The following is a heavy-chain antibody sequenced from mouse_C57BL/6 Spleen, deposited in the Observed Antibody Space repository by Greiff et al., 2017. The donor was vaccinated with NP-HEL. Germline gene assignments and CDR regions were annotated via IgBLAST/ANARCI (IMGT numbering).Heavy chain of an antibody. V-gene: IGHV7-3*01. Sequence: EVKLVESGGGLVQPGGSLSLSCAASGFTFTDYYMSWVRQPPGKALEWLGFIRNKANGYTTEYSASVKGRFTISRDNSQSILYLQMNALRAEDSATYYCAGGLRREDWFAYWGQGTLVTVSA. D-gene: IGHD2-2*01. CDR2: IRNKANGYTT. CDR3: AGGLRREDWFAY. CDR1: GFTFTDYY. J-gene: IGHJ3*01.